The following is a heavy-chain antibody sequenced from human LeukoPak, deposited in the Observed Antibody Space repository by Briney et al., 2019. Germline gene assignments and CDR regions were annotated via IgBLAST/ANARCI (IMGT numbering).Heavy chain of an antibody. CDR3: ATVSRGTISPQHYFDY. J-gene: IGHJ4*02. D-gene: IGHD3-9*01. Sequence: ASVKVSCKVSGYTLTELSMHWVRQAPGKGLEWMGGFDPEDGETIYAQKFQGGVTMTEDTSTDTAYMELSSLRSEDTAVYYCATVSRGTISPQHYFDYWGQGTLVTVSS. CDR1: GYTLTELS. CDR2: FDPEDGET. V-gene: IGHV1-24*01.